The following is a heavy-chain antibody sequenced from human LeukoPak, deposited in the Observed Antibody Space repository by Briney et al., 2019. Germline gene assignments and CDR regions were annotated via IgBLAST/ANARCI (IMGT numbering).Heavy chain of an antibody. J-gene: IGHJ4*02. CDR3: ARDRDRTLRSCSGGSCYAFDY. V-gene: IGHV3-33*01. CDR1: GFTFSSYG. D-gene: IGHD2-15*01. Sequence: GGSLRLSCAASGFTFSSYGMHWVRQAPGKGLEWVAVIWYDGSNKYYADSVKGRFTISRDNSKNTLYLQMNSLRAEDTAVYYCARDRDRTLRSCSGGSCYAFDYWGQGTLVTVSS. CDR2: IWYDGSNK.